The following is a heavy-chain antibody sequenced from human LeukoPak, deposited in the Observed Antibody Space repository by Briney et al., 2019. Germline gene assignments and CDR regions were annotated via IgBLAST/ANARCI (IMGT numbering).Heavy chain of an antibody. CDR3: ARAQWNYLDY. D-gene: IGHD6-19*01. CDR1: GGSISSYY. Sequence: SETLSLTCTVSGGSISSYYWSWIRQPPGKGLEWIGYIYYSGSTNYNPSLKSRVTISVDTSKNQFSLKLSSVTAADTAVCYCARAQWNYLDYWGQGTLVTVSS. V-gene: IGHV4-59*01. CDR2: IYYSGST. J-gene: IGHJ4*02.